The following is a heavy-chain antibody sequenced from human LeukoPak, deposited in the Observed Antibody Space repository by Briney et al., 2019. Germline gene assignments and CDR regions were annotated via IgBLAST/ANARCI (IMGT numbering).Heavy chain of an antibody. CDR3: AREVTVTTHNWFDP. D-gene: IGHD4-17*01. J-gene: IGHJ5*02. CDR2: IYHGGST. V-gene: IGHV4-30-2*01. CDR1: GGSISSGGYS. Sequence: SETLSLTCAVSGGSISSGGYSWSWIRQPPGKGLEWIGYIYHGGSTYYNPSLKSRVTMSVDRSKNQFSLKLSSVTAADTAVYYCAREVTVTTHNWFDPWGQGTLVTVSS.